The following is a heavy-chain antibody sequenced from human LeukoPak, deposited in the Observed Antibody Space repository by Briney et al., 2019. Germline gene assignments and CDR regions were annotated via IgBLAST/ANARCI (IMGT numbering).Heavy chain of an antibody. Sequence: GGSLRLSCAASGFTFSSYTMSWVRQAPGKGLEWVSYISSSSSTIYYADSVKGRFTISRDNARNSLYLQMNSLRAEDTAVYYCAIIAVAGLELSYFDYWGQGTLVTVSS. D-gene: IGHD6-19*01. J-gene: IGHJ4*02. CDR2: ISSSSSTI. CDR3: AIIAVAGLELSYFDY. CDR1: GFTFSSYT. V-gene: IGHV3-48*01.